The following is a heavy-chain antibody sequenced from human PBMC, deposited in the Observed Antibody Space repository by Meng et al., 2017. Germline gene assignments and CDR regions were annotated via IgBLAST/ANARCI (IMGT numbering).Heavy chain of an antibody. D-gene: IGHD3-10*01. J-gene: IGHJ4*02. CDR2: INAGNGNT. V-gene: IGHV1-3*01. CDR3: ARSHVLLWFGEDLDY. CDR1: GTTFTSYA. Sequence: QAQLLQSGAEVKKPGASVKVSCKASGTTFTSYAMHWVRQAPGQRLEWMGWINAGNGNTKYSQKFQGRVTITRDTSASTAYMELSSLRSEDTAVYYCARSHVLLWFGEDLDYWGQGTLVTVSS.